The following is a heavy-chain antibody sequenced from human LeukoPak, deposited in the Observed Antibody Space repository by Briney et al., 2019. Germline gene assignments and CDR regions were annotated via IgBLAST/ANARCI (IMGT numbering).Heavy chain of an antibody. CDR1: GGSISSYY. D-gene: IGHD5-18*01. Sequence: SETLSLTCTVSGGSISSYYWSWIRQPPGKGLEWIGYIYYSGSTNYNPSLKSRVTISVDTSKNQFSLKLSSVTAADTAAYYCARGTWIQLWQDYYYYYGMDVWGQGTTVTVSS. V-gene: IGHV4-59*08. J-gene: IGHJ6*02. CDR2: IYYSGST. CDR3: ARGTWIQLWQDYYYYYGMDV.